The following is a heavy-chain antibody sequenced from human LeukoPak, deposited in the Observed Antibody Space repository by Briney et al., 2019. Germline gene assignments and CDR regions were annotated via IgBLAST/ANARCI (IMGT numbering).Heavy chain of an antibody. D-gene: IGHD3-22*01. Sequence: PGGSLRLSCAASGFTVSSNYMSWVRQAPGKGLEWVSVTYSGGSTYYADSVKGRFTISRDNSKNTLYLQMNSLRAEDTAVYYCARGPTYYYDSSGYYYDDYWGQGTLVTVSS. CDR3: ARGPTYYYDSSGYYYDDY. J-gene: IGHJ4*02. CDR2: TYSGGST. V-gene: IGHV3-53*01. CDR1: GFTVSSNY.